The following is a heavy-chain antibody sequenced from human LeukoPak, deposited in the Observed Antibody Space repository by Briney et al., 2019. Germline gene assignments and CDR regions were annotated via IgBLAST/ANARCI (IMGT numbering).Heavy chain of an antibody. D-gene: IGHD3-10*01. Sequence: PGGSLRLSCEASGFRFSGYGMHWVRQAPGKGLEWVAVISFDGSNKYYADSVKGRFTISRDNSKNTLYLQMDSLRAEDTGLRAEDTAVYYCAKDWGPYYYGMDVWGQGTTVTVSS. CDR1: GFRFSGYG. J-gene: IGHJ6*02. CDR3: DTAVYYCAKDWGPYYYGMDV. CDR2: ISFDGSNK. V-gene: IGHV3-30*03.